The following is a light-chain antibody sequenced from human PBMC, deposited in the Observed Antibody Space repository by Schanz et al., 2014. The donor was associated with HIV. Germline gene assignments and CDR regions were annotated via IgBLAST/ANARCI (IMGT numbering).Light chain of an antibody. V-gene: IGKV3-20*01. Sequence: EIVLTQSPGTLSLSPGERATLSCRASQSISSNYLAWYQQKAGQPPRLLIYGASSGATGIPDRFSGSGSGTDFNLTISRLEPEDCAVYYCQHYDNSFRVTFGQGTKLEIK. CDR3: QHYDNSFRVT. CDR1: QSISSNY. CDR2: GAS. J-gene: IGKJ2*01.